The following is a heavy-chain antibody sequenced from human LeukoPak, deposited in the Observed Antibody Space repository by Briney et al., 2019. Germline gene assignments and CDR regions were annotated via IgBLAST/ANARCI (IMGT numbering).Heavy chain of an antibody. CDR1: GGSISSLY. Sequence: PSETLSRTATGSGGSISSLYWKWLRPPAGMGLEWIVHLDGSGSTTFSPSLRSRVTMSVDSSKSPISLNLNLVSARDTDMDVYAWTRASSSGWYRADYWGQGTLVTVSS. V-gene: IGHV4-4*07. CDR3: AWTRASSSGWYRADY. J-gene: IGHJ4*02. CDR2: LDGSGST. D-gene: IGHD6-19*01.